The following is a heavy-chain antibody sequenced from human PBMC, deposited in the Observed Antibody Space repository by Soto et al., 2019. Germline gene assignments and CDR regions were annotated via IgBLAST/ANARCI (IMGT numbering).Heavy chain of an antibody. V-gene: IGHV4-39*01. CDR3: ARIFPDSSWGSFDY. CDR1: GGSISSSSYY. Sequence: SETLSLTCTVSGGSISSSSYYWGWIRQPPGKGLEWIGSIYYSGSTYYNPSLKSRVTISVDTSKNQFSLKLSSVTAADTAVYYCARIFPDSSWGSFDYWGQGTLVTVSS. CDR2: IYYSGST. D-gene: IGHD6-13*01. J-gene: IGHJ4*02.